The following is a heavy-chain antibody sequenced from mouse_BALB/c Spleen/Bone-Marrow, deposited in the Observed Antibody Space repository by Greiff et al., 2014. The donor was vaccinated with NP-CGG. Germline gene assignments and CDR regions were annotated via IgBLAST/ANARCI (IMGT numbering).Heavy chain of an antibody. V-gene: IGHV1-4*01. J-gene: IGHJ3*01. CDR1: GYTFTSYT. CDR3: ARSNGNYVLAY. Sequence: QVQLKESGAEPARPGASVKMSCKASGYTFTSYTMHWVKQRPGQGLEWIGYINPSSGYTNYNQKFKDKATLTADKSSSTAYMQLSSLTSEDSAVYYCARSNGNYVLAYWGQGTLVTVSA. CDR2: INPSSGYT. D-gene: IGHD2-1*01.